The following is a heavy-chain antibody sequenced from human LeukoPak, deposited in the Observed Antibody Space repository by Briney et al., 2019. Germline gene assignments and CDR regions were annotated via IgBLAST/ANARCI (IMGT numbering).Heavy chain of an antibody. V-gene: IGHV1-2*02. CDR1: GYTFTGYY. CDR2: INPNSGGT. J-gene: IGHJ3*02. D-gene: IGHD3-22*01. Sequence: ASVKVSCKAPGYTFTGYYMHWVRQAPGQGLEWMGWINPNSGGTNYAQKFQGRVTMTRDTSISTAYMELSRLRSDDTAVYYCARGRERDYYDSSGYTSLAAFDIWGQGTMVTVSS. CDR3: ARGRERDYYDSSGYTSLAAFDI.